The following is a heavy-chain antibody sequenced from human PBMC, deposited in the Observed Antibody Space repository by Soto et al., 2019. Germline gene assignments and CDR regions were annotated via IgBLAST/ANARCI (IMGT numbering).Heavy chain of an antibody. Sequence: PGGSLRLSCAASGFTFSSYAMSWVRQAPGKGLEWVSAISGSGGSTYYADSVKGQFTISRDNSKNTLYLQMNSLRAEDTAVYYCAKSVGSSSWKGTVDHWGQGTLVTVSS. CDR2: ISGSGGST. V-gene: IGHV3-23*01. D-gene: IGHD6-13*01. J-gene: IGHJ4*02. CDR3: AKSVGSSSWKGTVDH. CDR1: GFTFSSYA.